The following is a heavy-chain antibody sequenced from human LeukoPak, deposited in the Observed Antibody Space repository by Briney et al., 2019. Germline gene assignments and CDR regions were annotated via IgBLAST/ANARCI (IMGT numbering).Heavy chain of an antibody. J-gene: IGHJ3*02. CDR2: INPSGGYT. D-gene: IGHD2-2*03. CDR1: GYTFADYY. V-gene: IGHV1-46*01. CDR3: ARDGSNSNAFDI. Sequence: ASVKVSCKASGYTFADYYIHWVRQAPGQGLEWMGMINPSGGYTNYAQKFQGRVTMTRDTSTSTVYMELSSLRSEDAAVYYCARDGSNSNAFDIWGQGTMVTVSS.